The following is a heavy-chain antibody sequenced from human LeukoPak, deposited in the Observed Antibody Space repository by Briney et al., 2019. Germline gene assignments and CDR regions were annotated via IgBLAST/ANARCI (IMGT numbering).Heavy chain of an antibody. CDR1: GYTLTELS. V-gene: IGHV1-24*01. J-gene: IGHJ6*02. CDR3: AREFEDCSSTSCYTAYYYYYGMDV. D-gene: IGHD2-2*02. CDR2: FDPEDGET. Sequence: ASVKVSCKVSGYTLTELSMHWVRQAPGKGLEWMGGFDPEDGETIYAQKFQGRVTMTEDTSTDTAYMELSSLRSEDTAVYYCAREFEDCSSTSCYTAYYYYYGMDVWGQGTTVTVSS.